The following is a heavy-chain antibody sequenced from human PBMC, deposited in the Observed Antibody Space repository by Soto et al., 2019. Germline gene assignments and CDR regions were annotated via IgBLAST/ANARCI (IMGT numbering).Heavy chain of an antibody. CDR2: IYYSGST. D-gene: IGHD3-10*01. V-gene: IGHV4-59*01. Sequence: PSETLSLTCTVSGGSISSYYWSWIRQPPGKGLEWIGYIYYSGSTNYNPSLKSRVTISVDTSKNQFSLKLSSVTAADTAVYYCARAGSYYYGSGSYDYWGQGTLVTVS. J-gene: IGHJ4*02. CDR3: ARAGSYYYGSGSYDY. CDR1: GGSISSYY.